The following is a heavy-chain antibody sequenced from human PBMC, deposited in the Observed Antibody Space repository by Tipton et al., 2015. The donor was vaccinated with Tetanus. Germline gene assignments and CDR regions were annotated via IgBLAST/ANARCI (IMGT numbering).Heavy chain of an antibody. D-gene: IGHD2-2*01. J-gene: IGHJ4*02. V-gene: IGHV6-1*01. CDR1: GDRLSSDIAA. Sequence: GLVKPSQTLSVTCVISGDRLSSDIAAWYWIRQSPSRGLEWLGRTYYRSKWSNDYAVSVKSRVTITSDTSKNQFSLQLGSVTREDTAVYYCARGYAGGAWDVWGQGNLVTVSS. CDR2: TYYRSKWSN. CDR3: ARGYAGGAWDV.